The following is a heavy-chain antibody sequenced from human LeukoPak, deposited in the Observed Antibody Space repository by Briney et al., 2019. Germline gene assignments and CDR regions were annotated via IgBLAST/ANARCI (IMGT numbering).Heavy chain of an antibody. V-gene: IGHV3-30*18. Sequence: GGSLRLSCVASGYPFSSYWMTWVRQAPGKGLEWVAVKSYDGNSEYYADSVKGRFTVSRDNAKNTLYLQMSRLRPEDTAVYFCAKDTSGSYEAQTFDDENYFDYWGQGTLVTVSS. CDR3: AKDTSGSYEAQTFDDENYFDY. CDR2: KSYDGNSE. J-gene: IGHJ4*02. CDR1: GYPFSSYW. D-gene: IGHD1-26*01.